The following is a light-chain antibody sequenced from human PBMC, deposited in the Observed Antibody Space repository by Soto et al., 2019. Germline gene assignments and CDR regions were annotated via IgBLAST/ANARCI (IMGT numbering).Light chain of an antibody. CDR3: QQYYSYST. CDR1: QGISSY. V-gene: IGKV1-8*01. J-gene: IGKJ1*01. Sequence: AIRMTQSPSSLSAATLDGVTITCRASQGISSYLAWYQQKPGKAPKLLIYAASTLQSGVPSRFSGSGSGTDFTLTISCLQSEDFATYYCQQYYSYSTFGQGTKV. CDR2: AAS.